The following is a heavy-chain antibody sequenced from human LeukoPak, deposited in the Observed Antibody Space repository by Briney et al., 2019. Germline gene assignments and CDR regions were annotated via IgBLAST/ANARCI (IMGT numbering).Heavy chain of an antibody. J-gene: IGHJ4*02. Sequence: SETLSLTCTVSGGSISSYYWSWIRQPPGKGLEWIGYIYYSGSTNYNPSLKSRVTISVDTSKNQFSLKLSSVTAADTAVYYCAREFRGYYGSGSYYNAIDYWGQGTLVTVSS. D-gene: IGHD3-10*01. CDR2: IYYSGST. CDR3: AREFRGYYGSGSYYNAIDY. V-gene: IGHV4-59*01. CDR1: GGSISSYY.